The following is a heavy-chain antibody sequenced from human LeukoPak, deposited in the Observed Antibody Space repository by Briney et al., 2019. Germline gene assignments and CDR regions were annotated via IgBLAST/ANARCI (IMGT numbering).Heavy chain of an antibody. CDR3: ARDGGAAMIIWRSWGWFDP. J-gene: IGHJ5*02. D-gene: IGHD5-12*01. V-gene: IGHV4-38-2*02. CDR2: LFHSGNT. Sequence: SETLSLTCTVSGYSISSGHYWGWIRQPPGKGLEWIGSLFHSGNTYYNPSLKSRVTVSVDTSKNQFSLKLDSVTAADTAVYYCARDGGAAMIIWRSWGWFDPWGQGVLVTVSS. CDR1: GYSISSGHY.